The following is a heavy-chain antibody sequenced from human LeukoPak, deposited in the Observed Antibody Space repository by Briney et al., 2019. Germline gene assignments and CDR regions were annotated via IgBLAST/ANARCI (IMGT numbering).Heavy chain of an antibody. V-gene: IGHV3-21*01. CDR3: AIDLSSQVAFDI. J-gene: IGHJ3*02. Sequence: GGPLRLSCAASGFTFSSHSMNWVRQAPGKGLEWVSSISSSSSYIYYAASVKGRFYISRDHAKNSLYLQINSLRAEDTAVYYCAIDLSSQVAFDIWGQGTMVTVSS. CDR2: ISSSSSYI. CDR1: GFTFSSHS.